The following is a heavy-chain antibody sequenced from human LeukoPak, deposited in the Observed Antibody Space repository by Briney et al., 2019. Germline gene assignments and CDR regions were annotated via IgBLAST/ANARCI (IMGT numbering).Heavy chain of an antibody. CDR1: GFTYSDYW. J-gene: IGHJ4*02. Sequence: GGSLRLSCVASGFTYSDYWMSWVRQGPGKGLEWVANIKQDGSEKSYVDSVKGRFTISRDNAKNSLYLQMNSLRAEDTAIYYCTRVGYIDEGIDYWGQGTLVTVSS. CDR3: TRVGYIDEGIDY. D-gene: IGHD5-24*01. V-gene: IGHV3-7*04. CDR2: IKQDGSEK.